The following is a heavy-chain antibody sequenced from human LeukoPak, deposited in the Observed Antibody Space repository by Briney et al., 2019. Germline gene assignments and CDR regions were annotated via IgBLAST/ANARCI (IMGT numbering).Heavy chain of an antibody. CDR3: AKYEVPAAYFDY. J-gene: IGHJ4*02. Sequence: PGGSLRLSCAASGFTVSSNYMSWVRQAPGKGLEWVSVIYSGGSTYYADSVKGRFTISRDNSKNTLYLQMNSLRAEDTAVYYCAKYEVPAAYFDYWGQGTLVTVSS. CDR2: IYSGGST. D-gene: IGHD2-2*01. CDR1: GFTVSSNY. V-gene: IGHV3-53*01.